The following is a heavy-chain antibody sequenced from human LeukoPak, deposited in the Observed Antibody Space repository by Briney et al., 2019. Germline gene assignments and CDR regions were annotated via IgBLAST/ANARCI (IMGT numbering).Heavy chain of an antibody. V-gene: IGHV4-34*01. CDR1: GGSFSGYY. CDR3: ARSDYHNSGSHTVFDAFDI. D-gene: IGHD3-10*01. J-gene: IGHJ3*02. CDR2: INHSGST. Sequence: SETLSLTCAVYGGSFSGYYWSWIRQPPGKGLEWIGEINHSGSTNYNPSLKSRVTISVDTSKNQFSLKLSFVTAADTAMYYCARSDYHNSGSHTVFDAFDIWGQGTRVTVSS.